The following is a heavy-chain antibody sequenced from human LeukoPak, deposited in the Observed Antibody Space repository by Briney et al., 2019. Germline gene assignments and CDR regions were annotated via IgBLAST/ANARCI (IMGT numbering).Heavy chain of an antibody. D-gene: IGHD2-2*01. V-gene: IGHV3-33*01. CDR2: IWYDGSNK. Sequence: PGRSLRLSCAASGFTFSSYGMHWVRQAPGKGLEWVAVIWYDGSNKYYADSVKGRFTISRDNSKNTLYLQMNSLRAEDTAVYYSAPQLRYYFDYWGQGTLVTVSS. J-gene: IGHJ4*02. CDR1: GFTFSSYG. CDR3: APQLRYYFDY.